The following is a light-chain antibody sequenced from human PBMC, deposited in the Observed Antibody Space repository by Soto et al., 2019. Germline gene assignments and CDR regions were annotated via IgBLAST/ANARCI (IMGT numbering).Light chain of an antibody. Sequence: EIVMTQSPLSLPVTPGEPASISCRSSQSLLHSNGYTYLDWYLQKPGQSPQLLIYLGSHRASGVPDRFSGSGSGTDFTLKISRVEAEDVGVYYCQHYNSYSEAFGQGTKVDIK. J-gene: IGKJ1*01. CDR2: LGS. CDR1: QSLLHSNGYTY. CDR3: QHYNSYSEA. V-gene: IGKV2-28*01.